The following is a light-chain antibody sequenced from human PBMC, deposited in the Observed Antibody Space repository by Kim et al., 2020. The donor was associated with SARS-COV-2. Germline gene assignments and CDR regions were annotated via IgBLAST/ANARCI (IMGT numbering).Light chain of an antibody. Sequence: DIQMAQSPSSLSASVGDRVTITCRASQGIRNYLAWYQQKPGRVPRLLIYAASTLQPGVPARFSGSGFGSDFTLTITGLQAEDVATYYCQKYSIVPLTFGGGTKVDIK. V-gene: IGKV1-27*01. J-gene: IGKJ4*01. CDR2: AAS. CDR3: QKYSIVPLT. CDR1: QGIRNY.